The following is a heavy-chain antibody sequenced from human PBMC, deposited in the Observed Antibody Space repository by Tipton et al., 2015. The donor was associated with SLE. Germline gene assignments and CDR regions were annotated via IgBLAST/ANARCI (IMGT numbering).Heavy chain of an antibody. CDR1: GFTFDDYG. J-gene: IGHJ4*02. CDR2: ISGSGDNT. CDR3: AKDPRGYSYYFDY. Sequence: GSLRLSCAASGFTFDDYGMSWVRQAPGKGLEWISAISGSGDNTYYADSVKGRFTISRDNSKNTLYLQMNSLRAEDTAVYYCAKDPRGYSYYFDYWGQGTLVTVSS. D-gene: IGHD5-18*01. V-gene: IGHV3-23*01.